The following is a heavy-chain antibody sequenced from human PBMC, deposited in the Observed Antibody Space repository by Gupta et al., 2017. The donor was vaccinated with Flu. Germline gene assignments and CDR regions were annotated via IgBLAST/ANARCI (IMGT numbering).Heavy chain of an antibody. Sequence: EVQLVESGGGLVQPGGSLKLSCAASGFTFSGSAMHWVRQASGKGLEWVGRIRSKANSYATAYAASVKGRFTISRDDSKNTAYLQMNSLKTEDTAVYYCTRQPRLDSSGVVGHYYYGMDVWGQGTTVTVSS. D-gene: IGHD6-19*01. CDR2: IRSKANSYAT. CDR3: TRQPRLDSSGVVGHYYYGMDV. CDR1: GFTFSGSA. V-gene: IGHV3-73*02. J-gene: IGHJ6*02.